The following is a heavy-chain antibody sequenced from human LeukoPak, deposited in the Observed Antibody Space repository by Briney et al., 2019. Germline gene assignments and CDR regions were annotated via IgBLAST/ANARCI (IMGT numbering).Heavy chain of an antibody. Sequence: GGSLRLSXAASGFTFTSYGMHWLRQAPGKGLDWVAVISYDGSNKYYADSVKGRFTISRDSSKNTLFLQMNSLRAEDTAVYYCAKGNLDAYYYYYMDVWAKGPRSPSP. V-gene: IGHV3-33*06. CDR3: AKGNLDAYYYYYMDV. CDR1: GFTFTSYG. CDR2: ISYDGSNK. J-gene: IGHJ6*03. D-gene: IGHD1-14*01.